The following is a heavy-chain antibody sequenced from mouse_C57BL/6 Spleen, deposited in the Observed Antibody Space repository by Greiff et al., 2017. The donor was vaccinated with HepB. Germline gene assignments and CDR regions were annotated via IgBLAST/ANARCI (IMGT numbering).Heavy chain of an antibody. CDR3: ARKGYYSGYFDV. Sequence: QVQLQQPGAELVRPGSSVKLSCKASGYTFTSYWMHWVKQRPIQGLEWIGNIDPSDSETHYNQKFKDKATLTVDKSSSTAYMQLSSLTSEDSAVYYCARKGYYSGYFDVWGTGTTVTVSS. V-gene: IGHV1-52*01. CDR1: GYTFTSYW. J-gene: IGHJ1*03. CDR2: IDPSDSET. D-gene: IGHD1-1*01.